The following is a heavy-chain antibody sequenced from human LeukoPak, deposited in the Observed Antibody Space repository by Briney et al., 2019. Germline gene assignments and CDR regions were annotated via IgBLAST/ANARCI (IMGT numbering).Heavy chain of an antibody. CDR2: IKQDGSGK. CDR1: GFTFSSFW. Sequence: HPGGSLRLSCTASGFTFSSFWMSWVRQAPGKGLEWVANIKQDGSGKYYVDSVKGRFTISRDNAKDSLYLQLDSLRAEDTAVYYCARDPDCSNTGCSTPPFEYWGQGALVTVSS. J-gene: IGHJ4*02. D-gene: IGHD2-2*02. CDR3: ARDPDCSNTGCSTPPFEY. V-gene: IGHV3-7*01.